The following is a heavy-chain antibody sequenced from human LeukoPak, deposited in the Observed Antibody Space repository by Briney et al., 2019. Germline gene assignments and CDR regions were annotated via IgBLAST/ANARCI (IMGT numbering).Heavy chain of an antibody. CDR2: IYSGGST. D-gene: IGHD4/OR15-4a*01. J-gene: IGHJ4*02. Sequence: GGSLRLSCAASGFTVSSNYMSWVRQAPGKGLEWVSLIYSGGSTLYADSVKGRFTISRDNSKNTLYLQMNSLRAEDTAVYYCARARLWSPDRSYYFDYWGQGTLVTVSS. V-gene: IGHV3-53*01. CDR3: ARARLWSPDRSYYFDY. CDR1: GFTVSSNY.